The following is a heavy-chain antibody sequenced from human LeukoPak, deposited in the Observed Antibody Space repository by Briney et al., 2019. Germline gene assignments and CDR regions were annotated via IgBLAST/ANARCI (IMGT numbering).Heavy chain of an antibody. CDR3: AKAFTVVRGISGGAFDM. Sequence: GGSLRLSCAASGFTFNNLAMNWVRQAPGKGLEWVSTISGSGSTTSYADSVKGRFTISRDNSKNTLFLQMNNLRAEDTAVYYCAKAFTVVRGISGGAFDMWGQGTMVTVSS. D-gene: IGHD3-10*01. CDR1: GFTFNNLA. V-gene: IGHV3-23*01. J-gene: IGHJ3*02. CDR2: ISGSGSTT.